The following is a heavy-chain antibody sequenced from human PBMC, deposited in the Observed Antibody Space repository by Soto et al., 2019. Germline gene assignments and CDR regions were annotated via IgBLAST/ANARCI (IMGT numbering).Heavy chain of an antibody. D-gene: IGHD3-3*01. CDR2: IIPIFGTA. CDR3: ASHWSGYSELYPYYYYYYGMDV. J-gene: IGHJ6*02. V-gene: IGHV1-69*13. CDR1: GGTFSSYA. Sequence: SVKVSCKASGGTFSSYAISWVRQAPGQGLEWMGGIIPIFGTANYAQKFQGRVTITADESTSTAYMELSSLRSEDTAVYYCASHWSGYSELYPYYYYYYGMDVWGQGTTVTSP.